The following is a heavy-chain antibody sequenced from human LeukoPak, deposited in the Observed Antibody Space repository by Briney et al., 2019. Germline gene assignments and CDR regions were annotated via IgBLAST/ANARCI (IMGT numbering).Heavy chain of an antibody. V-gene: IGHV4-34*01. CDR1: GGSFSGYY. Sequence: SETLSLTCAVYGGSFSGYYWSWIRQPPGEGLEWIGEINHSGSTNYNPSLKSRVTISVDTSKNQFSLKLSSVTAADTAVYYCASYIVVVSGRVTHYYYGMDVWGQGTTVTVSS. CDR3: ASYIVVVSGRVTHYYYGMDV. CDR2: INHSGST. D-gene: IGHD2-2*01. J-gene: IGHJ6*02.